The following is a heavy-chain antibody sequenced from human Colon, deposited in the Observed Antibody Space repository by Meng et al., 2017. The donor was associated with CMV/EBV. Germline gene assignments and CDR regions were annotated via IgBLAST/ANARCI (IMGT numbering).Heavy chain of an antibody. V-gene: IGHV3-49*04. CDR2: IRSQAYGGTT. J-gene: IGHJ6*02. D-gene: IGHD6-13*01. CDR1: GFIFGDYS. CDR3: TRETGWGGRIAMGMDV. Sequence: SLRLSCSASGFIFGDYSMSWVRQAPGKGLEWVGFIRSQAYGGTTEDAASVKGRITISRDDSKSIAYLQMNSLKTDDTAVYYCTRETGWGGRIAMGMDVWGQGTTVTVSS.